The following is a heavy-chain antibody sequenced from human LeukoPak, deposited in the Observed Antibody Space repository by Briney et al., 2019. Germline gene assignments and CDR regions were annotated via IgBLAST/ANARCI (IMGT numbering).Heavy chain of an antibody. J-gene: IGHJ4*02. V-gene: IGHV4-34*01. CDR3: ARLLCGGDCYSTFSY. Sequence: SETLSLTCGVYAGSFRGYYWSWIRQPPGKGLEWIGEINHSGSTNYNPSLKSRVTISVDTTKNQFSLKLSSVTAADTAVYYCARLLCGGDCYSTFSYWGQGTLVTVSS. CDR1: AGSFRGYY. D-gene: IGHD2-21*02. CDR2: INHSGST.